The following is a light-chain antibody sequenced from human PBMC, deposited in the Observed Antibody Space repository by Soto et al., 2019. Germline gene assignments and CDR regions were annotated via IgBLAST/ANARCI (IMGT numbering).Light chain of an antibody. J-gene: IGKJ2*01. Sequence: EREITHSAGRRIVPTKERATLSCRASQDIYMSLGWYQQKPGQPPRLLIYGASSRVTGVPARFSGSGSGTEFTLTIISLQSEAFGFLYRRQYNAGPPTCRQG. CDR3: RQYNAGPPT. CDR2: GAS. V-gene: IGKV3-15*01. CDR1: QDIYMS.